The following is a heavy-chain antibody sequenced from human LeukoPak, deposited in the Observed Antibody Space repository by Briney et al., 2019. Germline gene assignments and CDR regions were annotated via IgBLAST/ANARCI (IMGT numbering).Heavy chain of an antibody. D-gene: IGHD3-9*01. V-gene: IGHV1-69*13. CDR2: IIPIFGTA. CDR1: GGTFSSYA. J-gene: IGHJ4*02. CDR3: ARQLRYFDWLFGGEYYFDY. Sequence: ASVKVSCKASGGTFSSYAISWVRQAPGQGLEWMGGIIPIFGTANYAQKFQGRVTITADESTSTAYMELSSPRSEDTAVYYCARQLRYFDWLFGGEYYFDYWGQGTLVTVSS.